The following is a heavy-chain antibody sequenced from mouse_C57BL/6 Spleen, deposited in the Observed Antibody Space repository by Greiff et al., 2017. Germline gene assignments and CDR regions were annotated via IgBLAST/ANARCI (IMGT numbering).Heavy chain of an antibody. CDR1: GYAFSSYW. D-gene: IGHD1-1*01. J-gene: IGHJ2*01. V-gene: IGHV1-80*01. Sequence: VQLQQSGAELVKPGASVKISCKASGYAFSSYWMNWVKQRPGKGLEWIGQIYPGDGDTNYNGKFKGKATLTADKSSSTAYMQLSSLTSADSSVYFCAREALYYGSSYHFDYWGQGTTLTVSS. CDR2: IYPGDGDT. CDR3: AREALYYGSSYHFDY.